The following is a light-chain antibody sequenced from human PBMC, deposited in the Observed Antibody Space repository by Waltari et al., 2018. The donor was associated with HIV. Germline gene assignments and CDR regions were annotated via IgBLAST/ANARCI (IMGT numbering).Light chain of an antibody. Sequence: QSVLTQPPSASGTPGQRVTISCSGSSSNIGSHTVTWYQQLPGTAPKLLIYSNNQRPSGVPDRFSGSKSGTSASLAISGLQSEDEADDYCAAWDDSLAWVFGGGTKLTVL. CDR3: AAWDDSLAWV. CDR2: SNN. J-gene: IGLJ3*02. CDR1: SSNIGSHT. V-gene: IGLV1-44*01.